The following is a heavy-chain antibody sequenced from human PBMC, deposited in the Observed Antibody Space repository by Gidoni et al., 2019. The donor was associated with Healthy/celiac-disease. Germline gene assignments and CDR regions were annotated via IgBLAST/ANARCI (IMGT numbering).Heavy chain of an antibody. CDR3: ARAVVAVAGTAVDY. D-gene: IGHD6-19*01. CDR1: GGSISSYY. Sequence: KPSETLSLTCTVSGGSISSYYWSWIRQPPGKGLEWIGYIYYSGSTNYNPSLKSRVTISVDTSKNQFSLKLSSVTAADTAVYYCARAVVAVAGTAVDYWGQGTLVTVSS. J-gene: IGHJ4*02. CDR2: IYYSGST. V-gene: IGHV4-59*01.